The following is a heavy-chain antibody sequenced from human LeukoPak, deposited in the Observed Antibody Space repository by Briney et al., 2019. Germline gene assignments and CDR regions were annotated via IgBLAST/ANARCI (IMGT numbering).Heavy chain of an antibody. D-gene: IGHD5-12*01. J-gene: IGHJ4*02. CDR2: INHSGST. Sequence: SETLSLTCAVYGGSFSGYYWSSIRQPPGKGLEWIGEINHSGSTNYNPSLKSRVTISVDTSKKQFSLKLSSVTAADTAVYYCARGRRWLRELHYLGQGTLVTVSS. CDR1: GGSFSGYY. CDR3: ARGRRWLRELHY. V-gene: IGHV4-34*01.